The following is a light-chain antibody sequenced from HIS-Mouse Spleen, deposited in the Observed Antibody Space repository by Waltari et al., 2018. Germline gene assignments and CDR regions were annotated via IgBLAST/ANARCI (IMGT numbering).Light chain of an antibody. CDR2: EGS. J-gene: IGLJ3*02. V-gene: IGLV2-23*01. CDR3: CSYAGSSTWV. Sequence: QSALTQPASVSGSPGQAITISCTGTSSDVGSYNLVSRYQQHPGKAPKLRIYEGSKRHSGVSNRFSGSKSGNTASLTISGLQAEDEADYYCCSYAGSSTWVFGGGTKLTVL. CDR1: SSDVGSYNL.